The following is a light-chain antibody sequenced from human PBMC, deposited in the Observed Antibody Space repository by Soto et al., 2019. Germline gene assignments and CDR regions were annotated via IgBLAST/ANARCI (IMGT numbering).Light chain of an antibody. Sequence: QSALTQPPSVSAAPGQTVTISCSGSSSNIGNNFVSWYQQLPGTAPKLLIYDNHKRPSGIPDRFSGSKSGTSAILGITGLQTGDEADYYCGTWDSSLSGVFGTGTKLTVL. CDR2: DNH. J-gene: IGLJ1*01. CDR3: GTWDSSLSGV. CDR1: SSNIGNNF. V-gene: IGLV1-51*01.